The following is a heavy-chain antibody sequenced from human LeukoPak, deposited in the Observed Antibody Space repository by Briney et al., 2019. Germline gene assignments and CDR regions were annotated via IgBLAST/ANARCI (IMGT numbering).Heavy chain of an antibody. CDR2: SSSSGSTI. D-gene: IGHD3/OR15-3a*01. V-gene: IGHV3-11*01. Sequence: GGSLRLSCAASGFTLSDYYMSWLRQAPGKGLEWVSYSSSSGSTIYYADSVKGRFAISRDNAKHSLYLQMNSLRAEDTAVYYCARRRDFIDYWGQGTLVTVSS. CDR1: GFTLSDYY. J-gene: IGHJ4*02. CDR3: ARRRDFIDY.